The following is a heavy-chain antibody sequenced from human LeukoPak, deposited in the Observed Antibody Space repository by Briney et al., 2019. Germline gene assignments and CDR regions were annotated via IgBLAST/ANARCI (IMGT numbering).Heavy chain of an antibody. CDR2: IDYSGST. J-gene: IGHJ5*02. CDR3: ARRRTYYYDSSGYSSWFDP. D-gene: IGHD3-22*01. Sequence: SETLSLTCTVSGGSISSSSYYWGWIRQPPGKGLEWIGSIDYSGSTYYNPSLKSRVTISVDTSKNQFSLKLSSVTAADTAVYYCARRRTYYYDSSGYSSWFDPWGQGTLVTVSS. CDR1: GGSISSSSYY. V-gene: IGHV4-39*01.